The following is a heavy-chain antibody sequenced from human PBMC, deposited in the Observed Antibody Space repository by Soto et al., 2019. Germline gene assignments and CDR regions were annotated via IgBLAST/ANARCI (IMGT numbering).Heavy chain of an antibody. D-gene: IGHD6-6*01. Sequence: QVQLVESGGGVVQPGRSLRLSCAASGFTFSGYAMHWVRQAPGRGMAWVAATLSDENYKSYADSVKGRFTISRDNSKNTLFLQMNSLRTEDTAVYYCARQGGSSGIWYFDYWGQGSLVTVSS. J-gene: IGHJ4*02. CDR1: GFTFSGYA. CDR2: TLSDENYK. V-gene: IGHV3-30*04. CDR3: ARQGGSSGIWYFDY.